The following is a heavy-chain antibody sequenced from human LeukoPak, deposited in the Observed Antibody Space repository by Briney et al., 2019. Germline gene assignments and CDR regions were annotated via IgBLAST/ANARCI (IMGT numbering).Heavy chain of an antibody. CDR2: INWSGETT. J-gene: IGHJ4*02. Sequence: GGSLRLSCAASGFSFEDFGMSWVRQAPGQGLEWVSGINWSGETTSYADSVEGRFTISRDNAKKALYLQMNSLRAEDTALYYCARGYTSGGVDHWGQGTLVTVSS. CDR1: GFSFEDFG. D-gene: IGHD6-25*01. V-gene: IGHV3-20*04. CDR3: ARGYTSGGVDH.